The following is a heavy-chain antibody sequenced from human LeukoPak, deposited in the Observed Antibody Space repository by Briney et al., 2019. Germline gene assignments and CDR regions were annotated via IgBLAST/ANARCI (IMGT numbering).Heavy chain of an antibody. J-gene: IGHJ5*02. CDR3: ARPYYNDSRIDP. Sequence: SETLSLTCTVSGGSISSGDYYWSWIRQPPGKGLEWIAYMYYSGSTYYNPSLKSRVTMSADTSKNQLSLKLSSVTAADTAVYYCARPYYNDSRIDPWGQGILVTVSS. V-gene: IGHV4-30-4*01. D-gene: IGHD3-22*01. CDR2: MYYSGST. CDR1: GGSISSGDYY.